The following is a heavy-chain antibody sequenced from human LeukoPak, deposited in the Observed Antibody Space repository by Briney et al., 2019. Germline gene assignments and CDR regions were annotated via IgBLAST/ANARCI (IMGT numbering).Heavy chain of an antibody. V-gene: IGHV3-23*01. CDR3: VKNWGGYYFDY. CDR1: GFDFTKYG. Sequence: GGSLRLSCVSSGFDFTKYGMHWVRQAPGKGLEWVATRGLSSGSIYFAGSVKGRFTVSRDNDKSTLYLQMNSLRAEDTAVYYCVKNWGGYYFDYWGQGTLVTVS. D-gene: IGHD7-27*01. J-gene: IGHJ4*02. CDR2: RGLSSGSI.